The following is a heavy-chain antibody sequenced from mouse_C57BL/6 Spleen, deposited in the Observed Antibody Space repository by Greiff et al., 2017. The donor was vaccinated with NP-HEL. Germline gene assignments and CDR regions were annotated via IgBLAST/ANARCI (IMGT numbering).Heavy chain of an antibody. V-gene: IGHV1-59*01. Sequence: QVQLQQSGAELVRPGTSVKLSCKASGYTFTSYWMHWVKQRPGQGLEWIGVIDPSDSYTNYNQKFKGKATLTVDTSSSTAYMQLSSLTSEDSAVYYCARGDYGGDYFDYWGQGTTLTVSS. CDR3: ARGDYGGDYFDY. J-gene: IGHJ2*01. CDR2: IDPSDSYT. D-gene: IGHD2-4*01. CDR1: GYTFTSYW.